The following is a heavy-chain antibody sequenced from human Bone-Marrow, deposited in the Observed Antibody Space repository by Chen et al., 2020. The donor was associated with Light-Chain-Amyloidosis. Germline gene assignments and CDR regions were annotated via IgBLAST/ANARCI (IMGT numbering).Heavy chain of an antibody. CDR1: GFTFSSYW. J-gene: IGHJ4*02. D-gene: IGHD6-13*01. V-gene: IGHV3-7*01. CDR2: INQNGSEK. Sequence: EVHLAESGGGLVQPGGSLGLSCAASGFTFSSYWMSWVRQAPGKGLEWVAKINQNGSEKNYVDSVKGRFTFSRGNAKNSLYLQMNTLRVEDTAVYYCVRGGGMAPDYWGQGTLVTVSS. CDR3: VRGGGMAPDY.